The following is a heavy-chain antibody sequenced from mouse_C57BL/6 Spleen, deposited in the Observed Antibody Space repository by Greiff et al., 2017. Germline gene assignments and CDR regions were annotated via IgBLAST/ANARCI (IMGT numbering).Heavy chain of an antibody. J-gene: IGHJ2*01. V-gene: IGHV1-54*01. CDR2: INPGSGGT. CDR3: ARRITTVVFDY. CDR1: GYAFTNYL. D-gene: IGHD1-1*01. Sequence: VQLQESGAELVRPGTSVKVSCQASGYAFTNYLLEWVKQRPGQGLEWIGVINPGSGGTNYNEKFKGKATLTADKSSSTAYMQLSSLTSEDSAVYFCARRITTVVFDYWGQGTTLTVSS.